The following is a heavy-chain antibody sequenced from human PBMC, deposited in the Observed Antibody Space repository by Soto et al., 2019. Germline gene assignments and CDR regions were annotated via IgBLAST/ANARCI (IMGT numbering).Heavy chain of an antibody. CDR1: GFSFSDYY. V-gene: IGHV3-11*01. D-gene: IGHD2-21*01. Sequence: GGSLRLSCAASGFSFSDYYMTWIRQAPGKGLEWISDISSSGDPTYYADSVRGRFTISRDNAKNSLYLQLNSLRGEDTAVYYCARLLLRPGKFDYWGQGTLVTVSS. CDR2: ISSSGDPT. J-gene: IGHJ4*02. CDR3: ARLLLRPGKFDY.